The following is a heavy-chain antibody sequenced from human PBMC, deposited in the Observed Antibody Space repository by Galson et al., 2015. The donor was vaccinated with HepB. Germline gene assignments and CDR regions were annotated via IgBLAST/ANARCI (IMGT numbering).Heavy chain of an antibody. J-gene: IGHJ4*02. V-gene: IGHV3-48*01. CDR3: ARDRYDSSGYYRY. Sequence: SLRLSCAASGFTFSSYSMNWVRQAPGKGLEWVSYISSSSSTIYYADSVKGRFTISRDNAKNSLYLQMNSLRAEDTAVYYCARDRYDSSGYYRYWGQGTLVTVSS. D-gene: IGHD3-22*01. CDR2: ISSSSSTI. CDR1: GFTFSSYS.